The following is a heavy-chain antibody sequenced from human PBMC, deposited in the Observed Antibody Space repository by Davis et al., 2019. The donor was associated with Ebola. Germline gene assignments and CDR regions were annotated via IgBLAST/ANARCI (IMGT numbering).Heavy chain of an antibody. J-gene: IGHJ5*02. D-gene: IGHD6-13*01. CDR2: ISSSRNTI. CDR1: GFTFSSYA. CDR3: ARGPGYSSSWYEGWFDP. V-gene: IGHV3-48*01. Sequence: GESLKISCAASGFTFSSYAMSWVRQAPGKGLAWVSYISSSRNTIYYADSVKGRFTISRDNAKNSLYLQMNSLRAEDTAVYYCARGPGYSSSWYEGWFDPWGQGTLVTVSS.